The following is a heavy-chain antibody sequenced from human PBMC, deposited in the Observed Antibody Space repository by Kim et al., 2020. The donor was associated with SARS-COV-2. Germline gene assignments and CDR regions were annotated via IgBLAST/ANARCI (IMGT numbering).Heavy chain of an antibody. D-gene: IGHD4-4*01. Sequence: SETLSLTCTVSGGSISSSNYYWGWLRQPPGQGLEWVGNIYYTGSTYYKSSLKSRVTMSIDTSKNQFSLKLTSVTDADTAAYYCASSFSNYFFDYWGQGPLVTVSS. J-gene: IGHJ4*02. CDR2: IYYTGST. V-gene: IGHV4-39*01. CDR1: GGSISSSNYY. CDR3: ASSFSNYFFDY.